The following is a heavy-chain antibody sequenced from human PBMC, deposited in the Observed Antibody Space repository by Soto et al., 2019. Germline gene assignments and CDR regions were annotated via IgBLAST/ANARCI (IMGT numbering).Heavy chain of an antibody. CDR3: AREGGLRRTIDY. Sequence: TSETLSLTCAVYGGSFSGYYWSWIRQPPGKGLEWIGEINHSGSTNYNPSLKSRVTISVGTSKNQFSLKLSSVTAADTAVYYCAREGGLRRTIDYWGQGTLVTVSS. CDR1: GGSFSGYY. CDR2: INHSGST. D-gene: IGHD3-16*01. J-gene: IGHJ4*02. V-gene: IGHV4-34*01.